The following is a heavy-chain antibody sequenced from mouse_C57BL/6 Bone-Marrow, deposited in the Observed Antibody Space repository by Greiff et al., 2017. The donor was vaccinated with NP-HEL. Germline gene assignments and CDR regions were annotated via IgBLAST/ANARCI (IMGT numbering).Heavy chain of an antibody. CDR1: GYTFTSYW. CDR2: IYPGSGST. CDR3: ARKGYSNAYAMDY. D-gene: IGHD2-5*01. V-gene: IGHV1-55*01. J-gene: IGHJ4*01. Sequence: ESGAELVKPGASVKMSCKASGYTFTSYWITWVKQRPGQGLEWIGDIYPGSGSTNYNEKFKSKATLTVDTSSSTAYMQLSSLTSEDSAVYYCARKGYSNAYAMDYWGQGTSVTVSS.